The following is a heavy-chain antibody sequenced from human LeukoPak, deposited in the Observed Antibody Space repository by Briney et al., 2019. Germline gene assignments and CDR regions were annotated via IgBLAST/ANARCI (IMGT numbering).Heavy chain of an antibody. CDR2: IIPILGIA. J-gene: IGHJ4*02. CDR1: GGTFSSYA. CDR3: ARDRVDVAGTYHPYNY. V-gene: IGHV1-69*04. Sequence: SVKVSCKASGGTFSSYAISWVRQAPGQGLEWMGRIIPILGIANYAQKFQGRVTITADKSTSTAYMELSSLRSEDTAVYYCARDRVDVAGTYHPYNYWGQGTLVTVSS. D-gene: IGHD6-19*01.